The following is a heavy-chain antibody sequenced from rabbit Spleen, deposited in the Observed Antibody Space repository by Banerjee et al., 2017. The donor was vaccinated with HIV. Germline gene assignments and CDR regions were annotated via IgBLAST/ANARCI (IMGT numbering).Heavy chain of an antibody. CDR1: GFDFSSYG. V-gene: IGHV1S47*01. Sequence: QEQVVESGGGLVQPGGSLKVSCKGSGFDFSSYGVSWVRQAPGKGLEWIGYIDPVFGITYYANWVNGRFSISRENAQNTVLLQMTSLTAADTATYFCAREVLYAAYAGFGDATIYYFDLWGPGTLVTVS. D-gene: IGHD6-1*01. CDR3: AREVLYAAYAGFGDATIYYFDL. CDR2: IDPVFGIT. J-gene: IGHJ4*01.